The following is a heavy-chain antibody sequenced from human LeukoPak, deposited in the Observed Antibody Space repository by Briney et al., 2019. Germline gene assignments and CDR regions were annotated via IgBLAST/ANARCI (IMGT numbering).Heavy chain of an antibody. J-gene: IGHJ3*02. Sequence: SETLSLTCTVSGASISSYSWSWVRQPPGEGLEWVGYIYHSGSTYYNPSLQSRVTISLDRSKNQFSLKLSSMTAADTAVYYCASGNTGYDRDSFDIWGQGTMVTVSS. CDR3: ASGNTGYDRDSFDI. CDR2: IYHSGST. CDR1: GASISSYS. V-gene: IGHV4-30-2*01. D-gene: IGHD5-12*01.